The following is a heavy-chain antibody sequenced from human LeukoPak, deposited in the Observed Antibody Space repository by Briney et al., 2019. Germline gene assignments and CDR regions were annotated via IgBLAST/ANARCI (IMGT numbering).Heavy chain of an antibody. D-gene: IGHD4-23*01. CDR2: IYTSGGT. V-gene: IGHV4-61*02. J-gene: IGHJ4*02. CDR1: GYSISSGYY. CDR3: ARAVLNYGGNPYYFDY. Sequence: SETLSLTCSVSGYSISSGYYWGWIRQPAGKGLEWIGRIYTSGGTNYNPSLKSRVTISVDTSKNQFSLKLSSVTAADTAVYYCARAVLNYGGNPYYFDYWGQGTLVTVSS.